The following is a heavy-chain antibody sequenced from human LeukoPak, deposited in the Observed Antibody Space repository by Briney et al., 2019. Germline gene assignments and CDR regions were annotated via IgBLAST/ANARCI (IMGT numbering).Heavy chain of an antibody. J-gene: IGHJ4*02. CDR1: GFTFSTSA. Sequence: GGSLRLPCVASGFTFSTSAMHWVRQTPGKGLEWVSVIWADEKYKDYVDSVKGRFTISRDNSGNTLYLQMSSLRAEDTAVYYCARARLASGGWYFAHWGQGTLVTVSS. D-gene: IGHD1-26*01. CDR3: ARARLASGGWYFAH. V-gene: IGHV3-33*01. CDR2: IWADEKYK.